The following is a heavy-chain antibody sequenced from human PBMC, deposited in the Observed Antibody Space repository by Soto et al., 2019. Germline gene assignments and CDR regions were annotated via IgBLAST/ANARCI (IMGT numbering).Heavy chain of an antibody. V-gene: IGHV3-23*01. CDR1: GFTFSSYA. CDR3: AKAGYSHGNPWFGY. CDR2: ISGSGGST. Sequence: GGSLRLSCAASGFTFSSYAMSWVRQAPGKGLEWVSAISGSGGSTYYADSVKGRFTISRDNSKNTLYLQMNSLRAEDTAVYHCAKAGYSHGNPWFGYWGQGTLVTVSS. D-gene: IGHD5-18*01. J-gene: IGHJ4*02.